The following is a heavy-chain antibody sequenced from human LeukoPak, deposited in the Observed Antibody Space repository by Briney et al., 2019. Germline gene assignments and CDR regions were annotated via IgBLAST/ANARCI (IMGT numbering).Heavy chain of an antibody. V-gene: IGHV5-51*01. J-gene: IGHJ6*03. Sequence: GESLKISCKGSGYSFTSYWIGWVRQMPGKGLEWMGIIYPGDSDTRYSPSFQGQVTISADKSISTAYLQWSSLKASDTAMYYCARAYSGGSGWAYYYYYMDVWGKGTTVTVSS. CDR1: GYSFTSYW. CDR3: ARAYSGGSGWAYYYYYMDV. CDR2: IYPGDSDT. D-gene: IGHD2-15*01.